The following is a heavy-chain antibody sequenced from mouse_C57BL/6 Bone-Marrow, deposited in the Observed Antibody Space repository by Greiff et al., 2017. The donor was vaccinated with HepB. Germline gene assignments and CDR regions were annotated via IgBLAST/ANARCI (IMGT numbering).Heavy chain of an antibody. CDR3: ASDYYGSSYSFDY. CDR2: IWSGGST. V-gene: IGHV2-2*01. Sequence: VQVVESGPGLVQPSQSLSITCTVSGFSLTSYGVHWVRQSPGKGLEWLGVIWSGGSTDYNAAFISRLSISKDNSKSQGFFKMNSLQADDTAIYYCASDYYGSSYSFDYWGQGTTLTVSS. CDR1: GFSLTSYG. D-gene: IGHD1-1*01. J-gene: IGHJ2*01.